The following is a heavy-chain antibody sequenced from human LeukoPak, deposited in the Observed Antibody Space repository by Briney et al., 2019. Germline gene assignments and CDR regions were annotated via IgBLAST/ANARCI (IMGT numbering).Heavy chain of an antibody. CDR1: GYTFTSYG. J-gene: IGHJ4*02. CDR2: ISAYNGNT. Sequence: ASVKVSCKASGYTFTSYGISWVRQAPGQGLEWMGWISAYNGNTNYAQKLQGRVTMTTDTSTSTAYMELRSLRSDDTAVYYCARATYYDFWSGYSGDYWGQGTLVTVSS. CDR3: ARATYYDFWSGYSGDY. V-gene: IGHV1-18*01. D-gene: IGHD3-3*01.